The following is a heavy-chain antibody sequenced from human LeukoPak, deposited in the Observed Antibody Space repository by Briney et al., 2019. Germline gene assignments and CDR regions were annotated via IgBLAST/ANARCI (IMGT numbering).Heavy chain of an antibody. J-gene: IGHJ4*02. D-gene: IGHD6-6*01. Sequence: GGSLRLSCAASGFTFSSYAMSWVRQAPGKGLEWVSAISGSGGSTYYADSVKGRFTISGDNSKNTLYLQMNSLRAEDTAVYYCAKDPSSSSGSNYWGQGTLVTVSS. V-gene: IGHV3-23*01. CDR3: AKDPSSSSGSNY. CDR2: ISGSGGST. CDR1: GFTFSSYA.